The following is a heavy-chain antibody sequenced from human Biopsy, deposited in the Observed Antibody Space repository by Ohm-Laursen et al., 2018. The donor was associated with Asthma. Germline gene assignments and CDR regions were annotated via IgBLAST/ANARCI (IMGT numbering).Heavy chain of an antibody. CDR1: GDSFSNYA. CDR2: LIPVLGTP. CDR3: ARGYSGSDRIVYYYSGLEV. J-gene: IGHJ6*02. Sequence: SVKVSCKSSGDSFSNYAISWVRQAPGQGLEWMGGLIPVLGTPDHAQMFEGRVTITADESTSTAYMGLSSLSSEDTAVYYCARGYSGSDRIVYYYSGLEVWGQGTTVTVSS. D-gene: IGHD5-12*01. V-gene: IGHV1-69*13.